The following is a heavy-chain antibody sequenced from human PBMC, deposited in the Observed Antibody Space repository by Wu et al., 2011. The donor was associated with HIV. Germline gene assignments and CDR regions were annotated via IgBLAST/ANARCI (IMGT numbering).Heavy chain of an antibody. D-gene: IGHD3-3*01. J-gene: IGHJ4*02. V-gene: IGHV1-2*02. CDR3: ARDGAFWSVFDAGAYHFDN. Sequence: LVQSGAEVKKPGAXVKVSCKASGYNFTGHYLHWVRQAPGQGLEWMGWINPNSGDTDYVQTFQGRVTMTRDTSDSAAYMELGRLTSDDTAVYYCARDGAFWSVFDAGAYHFDNWGQGTLVAVSS. CDR1: GYNFTGHY. CDR2: INPNSGDT.